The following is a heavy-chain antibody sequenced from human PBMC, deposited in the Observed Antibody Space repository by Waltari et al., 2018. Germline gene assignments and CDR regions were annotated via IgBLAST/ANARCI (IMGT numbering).Heavy chain of an antibody. Sequence: VPLVESGGGLVQPGGSLRLSCAASGSPFSRHSQNWVRLAPGKGLEWVSYISSSSSTIYYADSVKGRFTISRDNAKNSLYLQMNSLRAEDTAVYYCARDWGIAVAGTFYFDYWGQGTLVTVSS. J-gene: IGHJ4*02. CDR3: ARDWGIAVAGTFYFDY. V-gene: IGHV3-48*04. CDR1: GSPFSRHS. CDR2: ISSSSSTI. D-gene: IGHD6-19*01.